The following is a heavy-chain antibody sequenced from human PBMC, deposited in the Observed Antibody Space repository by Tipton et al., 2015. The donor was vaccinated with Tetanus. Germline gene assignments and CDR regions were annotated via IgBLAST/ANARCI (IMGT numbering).Heavy chain of an antibody. Sequence: TLSLTCSVSGGSIENYNYHWDWIRQTPGKGLEWIGTVYHSGRPNINPSLRSRVTISVDTSKNQFSLRLASVTAADTAVYYCARQNSREVWLQKKWTMFFYGLDVWGQGTTVTVSS. D-gene: IGHD3-10*02. CDR3: ARQNSREVWLQKKWTMFFYGLDV. CDR1: GGSIENYNYH. J-gene: IGHJ6*02. V-gene: IGHV4-39*01. CDR2: VYHSGRP.